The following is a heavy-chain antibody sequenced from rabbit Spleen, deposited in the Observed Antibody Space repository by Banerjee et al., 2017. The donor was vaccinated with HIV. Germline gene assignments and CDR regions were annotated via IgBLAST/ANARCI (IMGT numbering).Heavy chain of an antibody. D-gene: IGHD4-1*01. J-gene: IGHJ4*01. V-gene: IGHV1S47*01. CDR1: GFDFSSDA. Sequence: EESGGDLVQPEGSLTLTCKVSGFDFSSDAMCWVRQAPGKRPEWIACIYNGDGSTYYASWVKGRFTISKASSTTVTLQMTSLTAADTATYFCARDLAGVIGWNFGWWGQGTLVTVS. CDR2: IYNGDGST. CDR3: ARDLAGVIGWNFGW.